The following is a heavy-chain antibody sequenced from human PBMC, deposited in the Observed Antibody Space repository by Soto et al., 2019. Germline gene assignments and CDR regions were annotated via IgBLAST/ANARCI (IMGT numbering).Heavy chain of an antibody. Sequence: QVQLVQSGAEVKKPGASVRVSCKTSGYTFINYGITWVRQAPGQGLEWMGWLSAYNGDTSSSEKLQDRFTMTTDTSTNTVYMDLWSLTSDDTAVYYCARWSAIVGGAEALDVWGQGTMVIASS. CDR2: LSAYNGDT. D-gene: IGHD1-26*01. CDR3: ARWSAIVGGAEALDV. CDR1: GYTFINYG. V-gene: IGHV1-18*01. J-gene: IGHJ3*01.